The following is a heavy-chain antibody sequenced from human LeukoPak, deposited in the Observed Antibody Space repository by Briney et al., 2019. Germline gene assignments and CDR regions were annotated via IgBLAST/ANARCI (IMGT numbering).Heavy chain of an antibody. CDR2: INPSGGST. V-gene: IGHV1-46*03. J-gene: IGHJ4*02. D-gene: IGHD6-19*01. Sequence: ASVKVSCKASGYTFTSYYMHWVRQAPGQGLEWMGIINPSGGSTSYAQKFQGRVTMTRDTSTSTVSIELSSLRSEDTAVYYCAREGSSVYDYWGQGTLVTVSS. CDR3: AREGSSVYDY. CDR1: GYTFTSYY.